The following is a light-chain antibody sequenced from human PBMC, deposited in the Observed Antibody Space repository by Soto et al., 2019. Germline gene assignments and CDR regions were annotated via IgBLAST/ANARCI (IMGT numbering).Light chain of an antibody. V-gene: IGKV3-15*01. CDR3: QQYTDSRT. Sequence: EIVMTQSPATLSVSPGESATLSCRSSQRISRNLAWYQQKPGQAPRLLIYDASTRATAIPARFSGSGSGTDFTLTISRLEPEDFAVYYCQQYTDSRTFGQGTKVDI. CDR1: QRISRN. CDR2: DAS. J-gene: IGKJ1*01.